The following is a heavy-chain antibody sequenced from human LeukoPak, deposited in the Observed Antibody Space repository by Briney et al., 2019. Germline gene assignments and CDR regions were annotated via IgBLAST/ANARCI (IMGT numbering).Heavy chain of an antibody. D-gene: IGHD3-10*01. CDR2: INPNSGGT. J-gene: IGHJ4*02. CDR1: GYTFTGYY. Sequence: ASVKVSCKASGYTFTGYYMHWVRQAPGQGLEWMGWINPNSGGTNYAQKLQGWVTMTRDTSISTAYMELSRLRSDDTAVYYCARERTYYYGSGSYYKIFDYWGQGTLVTVSS. V-gene: IGHV1-2*04. CDR3: ARERTYYYGSGSYYKIFDY.